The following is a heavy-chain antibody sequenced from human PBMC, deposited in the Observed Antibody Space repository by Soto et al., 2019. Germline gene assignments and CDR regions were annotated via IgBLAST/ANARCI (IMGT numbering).Heavy chain of an antibody. CDR1: GGSISSGDYY. CDR3: ARDLRAVTPGAFDI. J-gene: IGHJ3*02. V-gene: IGHV4-30-4*01. D-gene: IGHD4-4*01. CDR2: IYYSGST. Sequence: QVQLQESGPGLVKPSQTLSLTCTVSGGSISSGDYYWSWIRQPPGKGLEWIGYIYYSGSTYYNPSLKRRVTXXVXTXXHHFSLKLSSVPAADTAVYYCARDLRAVTPGAFDIWGQGTMVTVSS.